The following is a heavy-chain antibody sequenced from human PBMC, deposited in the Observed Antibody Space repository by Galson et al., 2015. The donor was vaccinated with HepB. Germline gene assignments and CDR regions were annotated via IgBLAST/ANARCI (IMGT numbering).Heavy chain of an antibody. D-gene: IGHD6-19*01. CDR2: ISGGGDNT. CDR3: AKAGHTHGWYYFDF. V-gene: IGHV3-23*01. Sequence: SLRLSCAASGFTFSSYAMSWVRQAPGKGLEGVSSISGGGDNTQYADSVKGRFTISRDNSKNTLSLQMHSLRAEDTALYYCAKAGHTHGWYYFDFWGQETLVTVSS. CDR1: GFTFSSYA. J-gene: IGHJ4*02.